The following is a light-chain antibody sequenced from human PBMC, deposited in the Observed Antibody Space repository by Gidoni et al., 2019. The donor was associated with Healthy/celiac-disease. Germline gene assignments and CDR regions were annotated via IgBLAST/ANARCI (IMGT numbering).Light chain of an antibody. CDR3: AAWDDSLNGHYV. Sequence: QSVLTQPPSASGNPGQRVTISCSGSSSNIGSNTVNWYQQLPGTDPKLLIYSNNQRPSGVPDRFSGSKSGTSASLAISGLQSEDEADYYCAAWDDSLNGHYVFGTGTKVTVL. CDR2: SNN. V-gene: IGLV1-44*01. CDR1: SSNIGSNT. J-gene: IGLJ1*01.